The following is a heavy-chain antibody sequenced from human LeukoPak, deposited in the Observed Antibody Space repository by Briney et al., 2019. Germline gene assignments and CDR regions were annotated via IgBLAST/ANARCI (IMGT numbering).Heavy chain of an antibody. D-gene: IGHD1-26*01. CDR2: IIPILGIA. V-gene: IGHV1-69*04. CDR1: GGTFSSYA. J-gene: IGHJ4*02. Sequence: ASVKVSCKASGGTFSSYAISWVRQAPGQGLEWMGRIIPILGIANYAQKFQGRVTITADKSTSTAYMELSSLRSEDTAVYYCARGSGSYRGGQDYWGQGTLVTVSS. CDR3: ARGSGSYRGGQDY.